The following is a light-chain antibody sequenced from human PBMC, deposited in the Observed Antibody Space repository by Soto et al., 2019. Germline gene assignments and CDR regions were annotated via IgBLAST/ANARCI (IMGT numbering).Light chain of an antibody. CDR1: SRDVGGYTH. CDR3: SSYTTSTTWV. V-gene: IGLV2-14*01. Sequence: QSALTQPASVSGSPGQSITISCTGTSRDVGGYTHVSWYQQHPGKAPKLMIYEVFNRPSGISNRFSASKSGNTASLTISGLQAEDEADYYCSSYTTSTTWVFGGGTKVTGL. J-gene: IGLJ3*02. CDR2: EVF.